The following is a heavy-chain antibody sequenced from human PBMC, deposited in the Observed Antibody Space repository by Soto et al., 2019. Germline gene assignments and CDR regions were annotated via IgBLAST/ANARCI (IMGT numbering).Heavy chain of an antibody. CDR1: GYTFTGYY. D-gene: IGHD4-17*01. Sequence: GGSVKVSCKASGYTFTGYYMHWVRQAPGQGLEWMGWINPNSGGTNYAQKFQGRVTMTRDTSISTAYMELSRLRSDDTAVYYCATTGTHYYYYYGMDVWGQGTTVTVSS. J-gene: IGHJ6*02. V-gene: IGHV1-2*02. CDR2: INPNSGGT. CDR3: ATTGTHYYYYYGMDV.